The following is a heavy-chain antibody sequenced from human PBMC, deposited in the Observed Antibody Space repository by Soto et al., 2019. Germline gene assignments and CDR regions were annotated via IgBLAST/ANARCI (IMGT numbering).Heavy chain of an antibody. J-gene: IGHJ4*02. CDR2: ISASGGST. V-gene: IGHV3-23*01. CDR1: GFTFSTYA. Sequence: EVQLLESGGGLVQPGGSLRLSCAASGFTFSTYAMTSVRQARGKGLEWVSAISASGGSTYYADSVKGRFTISRANSKHTRYLQMTSLRVEDTAVYYCAKVGFLCSYGYLFYYWGQGTLVSVSA. CDR3: AKVGFLCSYGYLFYY. D-gene: IGHD5-18*01.